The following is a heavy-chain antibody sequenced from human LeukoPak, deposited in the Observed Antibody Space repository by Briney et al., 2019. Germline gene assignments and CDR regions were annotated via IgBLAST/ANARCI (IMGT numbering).Heavy chain of an antibody. Sequence: GGSLRLSCAASGFTFSSYSMNWVRQAPGKGLEWVSYISSSSSTIYYADSVKGRFTISRDNAKNSLYLQMNSLRAEDTAVYYCARDLAELTVTPFDYWGQGTLVTVSS. CDR1: GFTFSSYS. CDR3: ARDLAELTVTPFDY. D-gene: IGHD4-17*01. J-gene: IGHJ4*02. V-gene: IGHV3-48*01. CDR2: ISSSSSTI.